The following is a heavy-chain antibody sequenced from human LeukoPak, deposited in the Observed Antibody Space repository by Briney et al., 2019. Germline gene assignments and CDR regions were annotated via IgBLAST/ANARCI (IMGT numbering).Heavy chain of an antibody. CDR3: ARTESSSSPFDI. V-gene: IGHV1-69*04. D-gene: IGHD2/OR15-2a*01. J-gene: IGHJ3*02. Sequence: GASVKVSCKASGGTFSSYAISWGRQPPGQGLEWMGRIIPILGIANYAQKFQGRVTITADKSTSTAYMELSSLRSEDTAVYYCARTESSSSPFDIWGQGTMVTVSS. CDR2: IIPILGIA. CDR1: GGTFSSYA.